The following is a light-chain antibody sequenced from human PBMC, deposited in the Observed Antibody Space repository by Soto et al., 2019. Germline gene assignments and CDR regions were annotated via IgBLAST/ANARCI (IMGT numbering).Light chain of an antibody. CDR3: AAWDDSLNGVV. CDR1: SSSIGSNT. V-gene: IGLV1-44*01. CDR2: SNN. J-gene: IGLJ2*01. Sequence: QSVLTQPPSTSGTPGRRVTISCSGSSSSIGSNTVNWYQQLPGTAPKLLIYSNNYRPSGVPDRFSGSKSGTSASLAISGLQSEDEADYYCAAWDDSLNGVVFVGGTKLTVL.